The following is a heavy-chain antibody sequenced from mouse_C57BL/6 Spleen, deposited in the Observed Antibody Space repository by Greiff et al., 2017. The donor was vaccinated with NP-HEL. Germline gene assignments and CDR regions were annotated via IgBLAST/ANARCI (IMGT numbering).Heavy chain of an antibody. CDR3: AKTYYGNWYFDV. CDR2: IWRGGST. V-gene: IGHV2-5*01. Sequence: VMLVESGPGLVQPSQRLSITCTVSGFSLTSYGVHWVRQSPGKGLEWLGVIWRGGSTDYNAAFMSRLSITKDNSKSQVFFKMNSLQADDTAIYYCAKTYYGNWYFDVWGTGTTVTVSS. CDR1: GFSLTSYG. J-gene: IGHJ1*03. D-gene: IGHD2-10*01.